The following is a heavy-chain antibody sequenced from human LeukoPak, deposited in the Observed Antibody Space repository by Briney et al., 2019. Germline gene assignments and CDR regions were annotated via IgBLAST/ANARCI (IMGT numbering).Heavy chain of an antibody. Sequence: GGSLRLSCAASGFTFDDYAMHWVRQAPGKGLEWVSGISWNSGSIGYADSVKGRFTISRDNAKNSLYLQMNSLRAEDTALYYCAKDIRPSGSYSNYGMDVWGQGTTVTVSS. CDR2: ISWNSGSI. CDR3: AKDIRPSGSYSNYGMDV. J-gene: IGHJ6*02. CDR1: GFTFDDYA. V-gene: IGHV3-9*01. D-gene: IGHD1-26*01.